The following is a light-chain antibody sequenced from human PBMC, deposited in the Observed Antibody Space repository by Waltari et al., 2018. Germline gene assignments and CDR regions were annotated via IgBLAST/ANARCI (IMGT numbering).Light chain of an antibody. CDR3: QKYESLPAT. J-gene: IGKJ1*01. Sequence: IVLTQSPGTLSLSPGERATLSCRASQSVGKYLAWYQQRPGQAPRLLIYETYRRATGTPDRFTGSGSGTDFSLTISRLEPEDFAVYYCQKYESLPATFGQGTTVEIK. CDR2: ETY. CDR1: QSVGKY. V-gene: IGKV3-20*01.